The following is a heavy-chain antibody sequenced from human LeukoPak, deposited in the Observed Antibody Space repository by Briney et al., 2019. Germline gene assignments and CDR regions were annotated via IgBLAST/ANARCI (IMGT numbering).Heavy chain of an antibody. D-gene: IGHD6-6*01. V-gene: IGHV4-39*01. CDR3: ARLTASGIAARPMGFDY. Sequence: SETLSLTCTVSGGSISSSSYYWGWIRQPPGKGLEWIGSIYYSGSTYYNPSLKSRVTISVDTSKNQFSLKLISVTAADTAVYYCARLTASGIAARPMGFDYWGQGTLVTVSS. CDR2: IYYSGST. CDR1: GGSISSSSYY. J-gene: IGHJ4*02.